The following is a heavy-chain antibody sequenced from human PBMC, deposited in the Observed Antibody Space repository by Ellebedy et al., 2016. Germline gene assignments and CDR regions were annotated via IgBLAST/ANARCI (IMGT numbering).Heavy chain of an antibody. CDR2: IYYSGST. Sequence: SETLSLXXTVSGGSISSYYWSWIRQPPGKGLEWIGYIYYSGSTNYNPSLKSRVTISVDTSKNQFSLKLSSVTAADTAVYYCARDSSGYYTTIRFDPWGQGTLVTVSS. D-gene: IGHD3-22*01. CDR1: GGSISSYY. J-gene: IGHJ5*02. CDR3: ARDSSGYYTTIRFDP. V-gene: IGHV4-59*12.